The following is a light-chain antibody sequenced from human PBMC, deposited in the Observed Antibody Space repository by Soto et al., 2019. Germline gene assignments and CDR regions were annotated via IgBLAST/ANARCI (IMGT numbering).Light chain of an antibody. V-gene: IGKV1-5*03. CDR2: KAS. J-gene: IGKJ1*01. CDR3: QQYNSYPKT. Sequence: DIQMTQSPSTLSASVGDRVTITCRASQSISSWLAWYQQRPGKAPQLLIYKASNLQSGVPSRFSGSGSGTDFTLTISSLQPDDFATYYCQQYNSYPKTFGQGTKVEIK. CDR1: QSISSW.